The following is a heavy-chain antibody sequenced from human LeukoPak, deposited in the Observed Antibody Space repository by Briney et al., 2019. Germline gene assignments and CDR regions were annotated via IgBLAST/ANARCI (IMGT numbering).Heavy chain of an antibody. CDR3: ARRNYYDSSGYYPY. CDR2: INHSGST. Sequence: PSETLSLSCAVYGGSFSGYYWSWIRQPPGKGLEWIGEINHSGSTNYNPSLKSRVTISVDTSKNQFSLKLSSVTAADTAVYYCARRNYYDSSGYYPYWGQGTLVTVSS. J-gene: IGHJ4*02. V-gene: IGHV4-34*01. CDR1: GGSFSGYY. D-gene: IGHD3-22*01.